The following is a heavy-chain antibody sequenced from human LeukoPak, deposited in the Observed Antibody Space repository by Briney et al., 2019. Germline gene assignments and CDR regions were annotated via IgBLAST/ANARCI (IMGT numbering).Heavy chain of an antibody. J-gene: IGHJ4*02. V-gene: IGHV4-34*01. Sequence: SETLSLTCAVYGGSFSGYYWSWIRQPPGKGLGWIGEINHSGSTNYNPSLKSRVTISVDTSKNQFSLKLSSVTAADTAVYYCARHGSSGWVFDCWGQGTLVTVSS. CDR2: INHSGST. D-gene: IGHD6-19*01. CDR1: GGSFSGYY. CDR3: ARHGSSGWVFDC.